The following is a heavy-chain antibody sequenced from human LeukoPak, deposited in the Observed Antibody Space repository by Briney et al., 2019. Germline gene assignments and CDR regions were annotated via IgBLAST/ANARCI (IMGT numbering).Heavy chain of an antibody. J-gene: IGHJ4*02. V-gene: IGHV3-9*01. Sequence: GGSLRLSCAASGFTFDDYAMHWVRQAPGKGLEWVSGITWNSDNVGYADSVRGRFTISRDNSKNTLYLQMNSLRAEDTAVYYCAKEGYDSSGFGWGQGTLVTVSS. CDR2: ITWNSDNV. CDR1: GFTFDDYA. CDR3: AKEGYDSSGFG. D-gene: IGHD3-22*01.